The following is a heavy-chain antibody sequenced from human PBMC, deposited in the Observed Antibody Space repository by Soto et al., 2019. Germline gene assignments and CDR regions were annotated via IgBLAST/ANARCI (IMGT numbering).Heavy chain of an antibody. CDR2: INPSGGST. J-gene: IGHJ3*02. CDR3: ARVGMVGATDAFDI. Sequence: AAVKVSCKASGYMFTSYYMHWVRQAPGQGLEWMGIINPSGGSTSYAQKFQARVTMTRDTSTSTVYMELSSLRSEDTAVYYCARVGMVGATDAFDIWGQGTMVTVSS. V-gene: IGHV1-46*01. CDR1: GYMFTSYY. D-gene: IGHD1-26*01.